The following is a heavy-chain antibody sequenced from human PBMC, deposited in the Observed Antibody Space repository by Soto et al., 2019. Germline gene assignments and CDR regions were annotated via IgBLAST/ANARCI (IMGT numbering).Heavy chain of an antibody. CDR1: GFTFDDYA. V-gene: IGHV3-9*01. CDR2: ISWNSGRI. CDR3: AKDKEKGLYLFDY. Sequence: EVQLVESGGGLVQPGRSLRLSCAASGFTFDDYAMHWVRQAPGKGLEWVSGISWNSGRIGYADSVKGRFTISRDNAKNSLYLSMNRLRAEAPDLSFCAKDKEKGLYLFDYWGQGTLVTVSS. J-gene: IGHJ4*02. D-gene: IGHD3-10*01.